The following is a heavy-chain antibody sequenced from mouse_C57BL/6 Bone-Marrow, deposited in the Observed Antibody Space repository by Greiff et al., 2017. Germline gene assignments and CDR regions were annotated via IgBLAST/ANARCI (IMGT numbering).Heavy chain of an antibody. CDR3: ARGGGSSYPYYAMDY. J-gene: IGHJ4*01. V-gene: IGHV1-81*01. CDR1: GYTFTSYG. Sequence: QVQLQQSGAELARPGASVKLSCKASGYTFTSYGISWVKQRTGQGLEWIGEIYPRSGNTYYNEKFKGKATLTADKSSSTAYMELRSLTSEDSAVYFCARGGGSSYPYYAMDYWGQGTSVTVSS. D-gene: IGHD1-1*01. CDR2: IYPRSGNT.